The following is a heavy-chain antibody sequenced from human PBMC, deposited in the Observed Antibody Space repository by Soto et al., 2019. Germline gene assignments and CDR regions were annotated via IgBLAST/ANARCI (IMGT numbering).Heavy chain of an antibody. CDR1: GGSFSGYY. V-gene: IGHV4-34*01. Sequence: QVQLQQWGAGLLKPSETLSLTCAVYGGSFSGYYWNWIRQPPGKGLEWIGEINHSGSTNYNPSLKSRVTISVNTSKNQVSLKLSSVTAADTAVYYCALPWSLDGFDIWGHGTIVTVSS. CDR2: INHSGST. D-gene: IGHD1-26*01. J-gene: IGHJ3*02. CDR3: ALPWSLDGFDI.